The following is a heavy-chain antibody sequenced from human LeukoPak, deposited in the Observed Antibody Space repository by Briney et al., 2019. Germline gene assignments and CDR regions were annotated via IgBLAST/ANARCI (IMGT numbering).Heavy chain of an antibody. Sequence: SETLSLACTVSGGSISSGDYYWSWIRQPPGKGLEWIGYIYYSVSPYSNPSLKSRLTISVDTSKNQFSLKLSSVTAADTAVYYCARVLVDCIDYWGQGTLVTVSS. CDR1: GGSISSGDYY. CDR3: ARVLVDCIDY. D-gene: IGHD2-15*01. V-gene: IGHV4-30-4*01. J-gene: IGHJ4*02. CDR2: IYYSVSP.